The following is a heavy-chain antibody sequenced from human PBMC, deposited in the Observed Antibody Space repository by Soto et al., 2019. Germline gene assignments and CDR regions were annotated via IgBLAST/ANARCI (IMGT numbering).Heavy chain of an antibody. CDR3: AREYYDFWRGYHRDYYYGKDV. D-gene: IGHD3-3*01. V-gene: IGHV5-51*01. Sequence: GASLKISCKGSGYSFTSYWVGWVRQMHGKGLEWMGIIYPGDSDTRYSPSFQGKVTISADKYMSTAYLQWSSLKASDTAMYYCAREYYDFWRGYHRDYYYGKDVWGQGMTVTGS. J-gene: IGHJ6*01. CDR2: IYPGDSDT. CDR1: GYSFTSYW.